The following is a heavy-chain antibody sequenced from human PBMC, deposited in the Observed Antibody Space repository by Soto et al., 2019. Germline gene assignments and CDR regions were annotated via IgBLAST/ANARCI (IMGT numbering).Heavy chain of an antibody. D-gene: IGHD4-17*01. CDR2: IYYSGST. Sequence: PSETLSLTCTVSGGSINSGDYYWSWISQPPGKGLEWIGYIYYSGSTYYNPSLKSRVTISVDTSKNQFSLKLSSVTAADTAVYYCARDGDYGDYSGYYGMDVWGQGTTVTSP. J-gene: IGHJ6*02. CDR1: GGSINSGDYY. CDR3: ARDGDYGDYSGYYGMDV. V-gene: IGHV4-30-4*01.